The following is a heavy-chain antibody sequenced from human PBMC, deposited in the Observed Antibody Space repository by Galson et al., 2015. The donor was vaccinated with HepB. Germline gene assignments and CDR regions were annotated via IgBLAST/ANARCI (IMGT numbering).Heavy chain of an antibody. Sequence: RQAPGKGLEWVGRIKSKTDGGTTDYAAPVKGRFTISRDDSKDTLYLQMNSLKTEDTAVYYCTTGRAAGTPQRYYFDYWGQGTLVTVSS. J-gene: IGHJ4*02. V-gene: IGHV3-15*01. CDR2: IKSKTDGGTT. CDR3: TTGRAAGTPQRYYFDY. D-gene: IGHD6-13*01.